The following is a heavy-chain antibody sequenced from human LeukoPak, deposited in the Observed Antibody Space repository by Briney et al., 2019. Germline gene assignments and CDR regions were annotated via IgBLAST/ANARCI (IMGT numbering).Heavy chain of an antibody. CDR1: GFTFSSYA. Sequence: LAGGSLRLSCAASGFTFSSYAMSWVRQAPGKGLEWVSAISGSGGSTYYADSVKGRFTISRDNSKNTLYLQMNSLRAEDTAVYYCAKYSSTYGSGSSPVDYWGQGTLVTVSS. CDR3: AKYSSTYGSGSSPVDY. J-gene: IGHJ4*02. CDR2: ISGSGGST. V-gene: IGHV3-23*01. D-gene: IGHD3-10*01.